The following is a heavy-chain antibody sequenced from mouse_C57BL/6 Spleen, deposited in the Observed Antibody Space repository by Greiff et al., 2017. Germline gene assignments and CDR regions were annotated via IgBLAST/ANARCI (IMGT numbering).Heavy chain of an antibody. CDR2: ISNGGGST. V-gene: IGHV5-12*01. CDR3: ARHLDYDGFAY. Sequence: EVKLVESGGGLVQPGGSLKLSCAASGFTFSDYYMYWVRQTPEKRLEWVAYISNGGGSTYYPDTVKGRFTISRDNAKNTLYLQMSRLKSEDTAMYYCARHLDYDGFAYWGQGTLVTVSA. J-gene: IGHJ3*01. D-gene: IGHD2-4*01. CDR1: GFTFSDYY.